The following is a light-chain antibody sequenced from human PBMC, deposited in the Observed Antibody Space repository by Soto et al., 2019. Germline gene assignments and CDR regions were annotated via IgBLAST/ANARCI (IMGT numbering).Light chain of an antibody. CDR1: PSVSNY. V-gene: IGKV3-11*01. J-gene: IGKJ1*01. CDR3: QQRSDWPWT. CDR2: DAS. Sequence: EIVLTQSPATLSLSAGERATLSCRASPSVSNYLSWYQQKPGQAPRLLIYDASNRATGIPARFSGSGSGTDLTLTISSLEPEDFAVYYCQQRSDWPWTLGQGTKVDI.